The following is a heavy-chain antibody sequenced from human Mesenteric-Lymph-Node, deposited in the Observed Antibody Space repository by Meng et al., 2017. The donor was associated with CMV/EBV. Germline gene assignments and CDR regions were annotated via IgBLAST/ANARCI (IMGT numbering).Heavy chain of an antibody. J-gene: IGHJ5*02. CDR1: GGSISTDDHY. CDR2: IYYSGNT. Sequence: SETLSLTCTVSGGSISTDDHYWSWIRQPPGKGLEWIGYIYYSGNTHYNPSLKSRVKISVDTSKNQFSLKLNAVTAADTAVYSCARLYGSGKYYLHWWFDPWGQGTLVTVSS. D-gene: IGHD3-10*01. V-gene: IGHV4-30-4*08. CDR3: ARLYGSGKYYLHWWFDP.